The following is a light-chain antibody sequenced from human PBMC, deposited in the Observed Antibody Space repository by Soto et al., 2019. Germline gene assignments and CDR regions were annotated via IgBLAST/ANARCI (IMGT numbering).Light chain of an antibody. CDR3: SSYRSSGTSYV. CDR1: SSDVGGYNY. J-gene: IGLJ1*01. Sequence: QSALTQPASVSGSPGQSITISCTGTSSDVGGYNYVSWYQQHPGKAPKLMIYDVSNRPSGLSNRVSGSKSGNTASLAISGLQTEDEADYFCSSYRSSGTSYVFGTVTKLTVL. CDR2: DVS. V-gene: IGLV2-14*01.